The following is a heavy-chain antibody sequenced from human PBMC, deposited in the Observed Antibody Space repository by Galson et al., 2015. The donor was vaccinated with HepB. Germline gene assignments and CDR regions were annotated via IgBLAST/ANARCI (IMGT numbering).Heavy chain of an antibody. CDR3: ARYTSGWTSFDS. D-gene: IGHD6-19*01. J-gene: IGHJ4*02. V-gene: IGHV4-34*01. CDR2: INRSGNT. CDR1: GGSFTGFY. Sequence: EPLSLTCTVYGGSFTGFYWNWIRQPPGKGLEWIGEINRSGNTNYNPSLKSRVTISLDTSKNQFSLKLRSVTAADTAVYYCARYTSGWTSFDSWGQGTLVTVSS.